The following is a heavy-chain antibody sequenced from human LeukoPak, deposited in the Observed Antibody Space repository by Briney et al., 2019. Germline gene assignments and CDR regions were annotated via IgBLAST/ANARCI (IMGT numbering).Heavy chain of an antibody. D-gene: IGHD6-19*01. CDR2: ISDSGTSR. V-gene: IGHV3-48*03. CDR1: GFTFSSYE. CDR3: VRDHSGWSLDP. J-gene: IGHJ5*02. Sequence: GGSLRLTCAASGFTFSSYEMNWVRQAPGKGLEWVSYISDSGTSRKYGDSVKGRFTISRDNAKNSLYLQMNNLRAEDTAVYYCVRDHSGWSLDPWGQGTLVTVSS.